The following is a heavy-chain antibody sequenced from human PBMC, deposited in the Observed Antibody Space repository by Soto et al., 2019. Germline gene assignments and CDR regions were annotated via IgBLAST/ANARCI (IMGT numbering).Heavy chain of an antibody. V-gene: IGHV3-48*01. CDR2: ISSSSSTI. Sequence: PGGSLRLSCAASGFTFSSYSMNWVRQAPGKGLEWVSYISSSSSTIYYADSVKGRFTISRDNAKNSLYLQMNSLRAEDTAVYYCARDRIASMATGAFDIWGQGTMVTVSS. CDR1: GFTFSSYS. J-gene: IGHJ3*02. D-gene: IGHD3-3*02. CDR3: ARDRIASMATGAFDI.